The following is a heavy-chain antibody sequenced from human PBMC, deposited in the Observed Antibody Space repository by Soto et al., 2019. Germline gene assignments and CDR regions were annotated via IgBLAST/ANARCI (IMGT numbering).Heavy chain of an antibody. CDR3: AKDDFSDRGDDYFAY. CDR1: GFSFTNFA. D-gene: IGHD2-21*02. J-gene: IGHJ4*02. CDR2: IGASGDIT. Sequence: GGSLRLSCAASGFSFTNFAMSWVRQAPGKGLEWVAGIGASGDITWYADSVKDRLSISRDNSKNTLYLQLNSLRFEDTAVYYCAKDDFSDRGDDYFAYWSPGTLVTVSS. V-gene: IGHV3-23*01.